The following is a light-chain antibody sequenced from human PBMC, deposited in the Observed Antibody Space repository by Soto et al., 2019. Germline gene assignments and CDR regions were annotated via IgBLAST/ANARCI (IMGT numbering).Light chain of an antibody. CDR1: QSVSSNY. CDR2: GAS. Sequence: EIVLTQSPGTLSLSPGERATLSCRASQSVSSNYLAWYQQKPGQAPRLLIYGASSRATGIPDRFSGSGSGTDFTLTISXLXXXXFXXYYCQQYGSSPPITFGQGTRLEIK. V-gene: IGKV3-20*01. J-gene: IGKJ5*01. CDR3: QQYGSSPPIT.